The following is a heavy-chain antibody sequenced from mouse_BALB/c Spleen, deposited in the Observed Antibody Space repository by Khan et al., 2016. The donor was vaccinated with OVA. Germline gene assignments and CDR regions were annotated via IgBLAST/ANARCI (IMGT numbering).Heavy chain of an antibody. D-gene: IGHD4-1*01. J-gene: IGHJ2*01. Sequence: VQLQQSGPELVKPGASVKMSCKASGYTFTNYVLHWVKQKPGQGLEWIGYINPYNGGTKYNEKFKGKATLASDKSSITAYMELSSLTSEDSAVDYCARGNWRSYYFDYWGQGTTLTRSS. CDR3: ARGNWRSYYFDY. CDR1: GYTFTNYV. V-gene: IGHV1S136*01. CDR2: INPYNGGT.